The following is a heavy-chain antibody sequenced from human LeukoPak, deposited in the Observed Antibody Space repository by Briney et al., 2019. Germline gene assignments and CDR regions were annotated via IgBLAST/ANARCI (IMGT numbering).Heavy chain of an antibody. V-gene: IGHV1-3*01. J-gene: IGHJ4*02. D-gene: IGHD1-26*01. CDR1: GYTFTSYG. CDR2: INAGNGNT. CDR3: ARGPPVGATTYFDY. Sequence: ASVKVSRKASGYTFTSYGISWVRQAPGQRLEWMGWINAGNGNTKYSQKFQGRVTITRDTSASTAYMELSGLRSEDTAVYYCARGPPVGATTYFDYWGQGTLVTVSS.